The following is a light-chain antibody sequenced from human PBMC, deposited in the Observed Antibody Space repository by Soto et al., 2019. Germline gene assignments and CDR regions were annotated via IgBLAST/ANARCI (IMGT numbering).Light chain of an antibody. CDR1: QSMSNW. CDR2: DAS. J-gene: IGKJ2*01. V-gene: IGKV1-5*01. CDR3: QQYRTHTYT. Sequence: DIRLTQSSSTLSASVGDRVTITCRASQSMSNWLAWYRQKPGKAPKLLIYDASSLVSGVPSRFSGSGSGTVFTLTISSLQPDDFATYYCQQYRTHTYTFGQGTKLEIK.